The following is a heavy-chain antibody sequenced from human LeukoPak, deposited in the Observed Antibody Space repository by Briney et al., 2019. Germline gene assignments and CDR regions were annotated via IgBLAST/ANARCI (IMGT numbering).Heavy chain of an antibody. CDR2: IIPIFGTA. D-gene: IGHD3-22*01. CDR1: GGTFSSYA. CDR3: AREVNPTWYYYDTYGLDP. J-gene: IGHJ5*02. V-gene: IGHV1-69*13. Sequence: SVKVSCKASGGTFSSYAISWVRQAPGQGLEWMGGIIPIFGTANCAQKFQGRVTITADESTSTAYMELSSLRSEDTAVYYCAREVNPTWYYYDTYGLDPWGQGTLVTVSS.